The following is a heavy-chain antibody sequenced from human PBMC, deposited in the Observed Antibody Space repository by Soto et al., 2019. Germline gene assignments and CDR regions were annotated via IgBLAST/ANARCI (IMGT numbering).Heavy chain of an antibody. CDR3: TLGSWSGETFDL. D-gene: IGHD6-13*01. CDR1: GGTFSTYT. Sequence: QVQLVQSGAEVKKPGSSVKVSCKASGGTFSTYTIIWVRQAPGQGLEWMGRILPMLDITNSAQRFQGRVTITADKSTSTAYLELSSLRSDDTAVYYCTLGSWSGETFDLWGRGTMVTVSS. CDR2: ILPMLDIT. V-gene: IGHV1-69*02. J-gene: IGHJ3*01.